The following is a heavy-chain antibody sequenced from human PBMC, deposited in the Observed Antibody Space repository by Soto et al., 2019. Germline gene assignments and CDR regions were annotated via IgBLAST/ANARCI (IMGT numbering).Heavy chain of an antibody. J-gene: IGHJ4*02. CDR2: ISSSSSYI. V-gene: IGHV3-21*01. Sequence: GGSLRLSCAASGFTFSSYSMNWVRQAPGKGLEWVSSISSSSSYIYYADSVKGRFTISRDNAKNSLYLQMNSLRAEDTAVYYCARGPTIFGVVDYWGQGTLVTVSS. CDR3: ARGPTIFGVVDY. CDR1: GFTFSSYS. D-gene: IGHD3-3*01.